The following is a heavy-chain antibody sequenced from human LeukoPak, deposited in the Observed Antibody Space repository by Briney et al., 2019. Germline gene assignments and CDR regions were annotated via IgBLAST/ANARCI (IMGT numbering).Heavy chain of an antibody. CDR2: ISGSGGST. V-gene: IGHV3-23*01. D-gene: IGHD3-22*01. J-gene: IGHJ4*02. CDR3: AKRARPYYYDSSGYYLDY. CDR1: GSTFSSYA. Sequence: GESLRLSCAASGSTFSSYAMSWVRQAPGKGLEWVSAISGSGGSTYYADSVKGRFTISRDNSKNTLYLQMNSLRAEDTAVYYCAKRARPYYYDSSGYYLDYWGQGTLVTVSS.